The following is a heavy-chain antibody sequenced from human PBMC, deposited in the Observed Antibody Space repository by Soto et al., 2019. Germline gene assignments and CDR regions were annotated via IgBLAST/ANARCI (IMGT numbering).Heavy chain of an antibody. CDR3: ARGISGSYYYGMDV. CDR1: GGTFSSYA. CDR2: LIPIFGTA. V-gene: IGHV1-69*13. D-gene: IGHD1-26*01. Sequence: ASVKVSCKASGGTFSSYAISWVRQAPGQGLEWMGGLIPIFGTANYAQKFQGRVTITADESTSTAYMELSSLRSEDTAVYYCARGISGSYYYGMDVWCQGTTVTVSS. J-gene: IGHJ6*02.